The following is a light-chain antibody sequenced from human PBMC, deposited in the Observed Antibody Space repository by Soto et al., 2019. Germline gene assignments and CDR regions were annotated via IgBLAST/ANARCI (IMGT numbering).Light chain of an antibody. CDR3: HQYGSSPWT. CDR2: DAS. Sequence: PGERATLSCRASQSVSSSYLAWYQQKPGQAPRLLIYDASSRATGIPDRFSGSGSETDFTLTISRLEPEDFAVYSCHQYGSSPWTFGQGTKVEIK. J-gene: IGKJ1*01. CDR1: QSVSSSY. V-gene: IGKV3-20*01.